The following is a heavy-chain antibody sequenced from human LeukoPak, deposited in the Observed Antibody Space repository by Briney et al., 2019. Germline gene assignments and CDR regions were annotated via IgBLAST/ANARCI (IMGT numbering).Heavy chain of an antibody. CDR1: GFTFSDYY. Sequence: GGSLRLSCAASGFTFSDYYMSWIRQAPGKGLEWVSYISSSGSTIYYADSVKGRFTISRDNAKNSLYLQMSSLRAEDTAVYYCASLSSGYYYSDYWGQGTLVTVSS. V-gene: IGHV3-11*01. J-gene: IGHJ4*02. D-gene: IGHD3-22*01. CDR2: ISSSGSTI. CDR3: ASLSSGYYYSDY.